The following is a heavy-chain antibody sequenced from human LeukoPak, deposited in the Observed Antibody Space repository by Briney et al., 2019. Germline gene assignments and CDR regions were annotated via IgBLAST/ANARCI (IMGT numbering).Heavy chain of an antibody. CDR2: INPNSGGT. CDR3: ARVTVASGGYYYMDV. V-gene: IGHV1-2*02. D-gene: IGHD6-19*01. Sequence: GASVKVSCKASGYTFTSYGISWVRQAPGQGLEWMGWINPNSGGTNYAQKFQGRVTMTRDTSISTAYMELSRLRSDDTAVYYCARVTVASGGYYYMDVWGKGTTVTISS. CDR1: GYTFTSYG. J-gene: IGHJ6*03.